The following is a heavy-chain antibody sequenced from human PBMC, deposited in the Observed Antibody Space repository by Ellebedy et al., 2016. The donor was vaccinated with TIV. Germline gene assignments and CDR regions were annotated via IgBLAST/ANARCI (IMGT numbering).Heavy chain of an antibody. Sequence: SLKISXAASGFTFDDYAMHWVRQAPGKGLEWVSGISWNSGSIGYADSVKGRFTISRDNAKNSLYLQMNSLRAEDTALYYCAKESRLGGYYYYYGMDVWGQGTTVTVSS. J-gene: IGHJ6*02. CDR3: AKESRLGGYYYYYGMDV. CDR2: ISWNSGSI. CDR1: GFTFDDYA. V-gene: IGHV3-9*01. D-gene: IGHD3-16*01.